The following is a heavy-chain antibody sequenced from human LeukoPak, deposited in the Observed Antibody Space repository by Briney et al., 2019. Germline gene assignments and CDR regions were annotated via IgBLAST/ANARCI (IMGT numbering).Heavy chain of an antibody. CDR2: ISWNSGTI. D-gene: IGHD3-22*01. V-gene: IGHV3-9*03. Sequence: GGSLRLSCVASGFTFNDYAMHWVRQAPGKGLEWVSGISWNSGTIGYADSVKGRFTISRDSAKNSLYLQMNSLRAEDMALYYCAKDYYYDSSGYTYFDDWGQGTLVTVSS. CDR3: AKDYYYDSSGYTYFDD. J-gene: IGHJ4*02. CDR1: GFTFNDYA.